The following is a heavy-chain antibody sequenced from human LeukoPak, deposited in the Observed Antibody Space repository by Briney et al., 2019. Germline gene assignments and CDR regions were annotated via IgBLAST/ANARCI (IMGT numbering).Heavy chain of an antibody. J-gene: IGHJ6*02. CDR2: IYHSGST. V-gene: IGHV4-38-2*02. CDR3: ARHFYGSGSQSMDV. Sequence: SETLSLTCTVSGYSISSGYYWGWIRQPPGKGLEWIGSIYHSGSTYYNPSLKSRVTISVDKSKNQFSLKLSSVTAADTAVYYCARHFYGSGSQSMDVWGQGTTVTVSS. D-gene: IGHD3-10*01. CDR1: GYSISSGYY.